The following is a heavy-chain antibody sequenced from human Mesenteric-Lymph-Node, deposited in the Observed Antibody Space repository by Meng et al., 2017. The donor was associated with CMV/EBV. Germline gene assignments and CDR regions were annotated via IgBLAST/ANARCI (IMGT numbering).Heavy chain of an antibody. J-gene: IGHJ4*02. V-gene: IGHV1-18*01. CDR3: ARDLDTYYYGSGTFLSDY. CDR1: GYTPINYP. CDR2: ISGHNGNT. D-gene: IGHD3-10*01. Sequence: ASVKVSCKASGYTPINYPINWVRQAPGQGLEWMGWISGHNGNTKYAQKVQGRVAMTTDTPTSTAYMELRSLRSDDTAVYYCARDLDTYYYGSGTFLSDYLGQGTLVTVSS.